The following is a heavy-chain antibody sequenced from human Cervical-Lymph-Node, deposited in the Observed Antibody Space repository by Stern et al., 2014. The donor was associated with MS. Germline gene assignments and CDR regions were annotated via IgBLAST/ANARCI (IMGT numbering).Heavy chain of an antibody. CDR3: ARDDDYTRRAIDY. Sequence: VQLVESGAEVKKPGASVNVSCKTSGYTFTYYAISWIRPAPGQGLEWVGWISPYNGNTNVVQKLQGRVAMTTDTSTSTAYMELRSLRSDDTAVYYCARDDDYTRRAIDYWGQGTLVTVSS. J-gene: IGHJ4*02. CDR2: ISPYNGNT. CDR1: GYTFTYYA. D-gene: IGHD4-11*01. V-gene: IGHV1-18*01.